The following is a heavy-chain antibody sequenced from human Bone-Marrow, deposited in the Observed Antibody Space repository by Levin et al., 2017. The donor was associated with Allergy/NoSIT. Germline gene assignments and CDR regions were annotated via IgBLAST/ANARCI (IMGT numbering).Heavy chain of an antibody. V-gene: IGHV3-21*01. CDR2: ISVSSRYI. J-gene: IGHJ4*02. CDR1: GFRFSDYV. Sequence: GGSLRLSCAASGFRFSDYVMNWVRQAPGRGLEWVSSISVSSRYIYYRASVRGRFTISRDNGKNSVFLQMDSLRAEDTAVYFCAREQAPTSYYDDSGSPKYFDYWGQGTLVTVSS. D-gene: IGHD3-22*01. CDR3: AREQAPTSYYDDSGSPKYFDY.